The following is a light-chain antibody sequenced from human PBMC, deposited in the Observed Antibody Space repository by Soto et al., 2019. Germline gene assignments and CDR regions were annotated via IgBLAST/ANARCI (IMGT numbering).Light chain of an antibody. CDR3: ASWDDNLNGGV. CDR1: SSNIGTYT. Sequence: QSVLTQPPSASGTPGQRVTISCSGTSSNIGTYTVNWYQQLPGTAPKLLIDTDYQRPSGVPDRFSGSKSGTSASLAINGLHSEDEADYYCASWDDNLNGGVFGGGTKLTVL. V-gene: IGLV1-44*01. CDR2: TDY. J-gene: IGLJ3*02.